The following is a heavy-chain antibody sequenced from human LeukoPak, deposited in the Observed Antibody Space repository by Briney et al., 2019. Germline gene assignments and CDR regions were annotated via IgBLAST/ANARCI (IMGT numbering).Heavy chain of an antibody. CDR3: ARDVLGYDSRGDPDY. J-gene: IGHJ4*02. CDR2: INPSGGST. D-gene: IGHD3-22*01. Sequence: GASVKVSCKASGYTFTSYYMHWVRQAPGQGLEWMGIINPSGGSTSYAQKFQGRITMTRDTSTSTVYMELSSLRSEDTAVYYCARDVLGYDSRGDPDYWGQGTLVTVSS. CDR1: GYTFTSYY. V-gene: IGHV1-46*01.